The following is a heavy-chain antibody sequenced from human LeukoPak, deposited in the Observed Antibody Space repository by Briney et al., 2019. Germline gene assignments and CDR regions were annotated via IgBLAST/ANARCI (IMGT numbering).Heavy chain of an antibody. CDR1: GYSFTSYW. D-gene: IGHD2-15*01. Sequence: GASLKISCKCSGYSFTSYWIGLVRQMPGKGLEWMGIIYPGDSDTRYSPSFQGQVTISADKSISTAYLQWSSLKASDTAMYYCARHSTIGYCSGGSCYGGKYFDYWGQGTLVTVSS. V-gene: IGHV5-51*01. CDR3: ARHSTIGYCSGGSCYGGKYFDY. CDR2: IYPGDSDT. J-gene: IGHJ4*02.